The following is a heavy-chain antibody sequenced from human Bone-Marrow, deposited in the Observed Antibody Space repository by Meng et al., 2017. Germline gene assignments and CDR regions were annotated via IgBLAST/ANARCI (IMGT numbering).Heavy chain of an antibody. V-gene: IGHV7-4-1*02. Sequence: QGQLGQSGSELRQPGAPVKVSCKASGYTLTSYARNWRRQAPGQGLGWMGWIDTKTGSPRYAQGFKGRLVFSSDTSVSTAYLEISGLKADDTAVYYCTRDGYSDCSRTSCFDYWGQGTLVTVSS. CDR1: GYTLTSYA. D-gene: IGHD2-2*01. J-gene: IGHJ4*02. CDR2: IDTKTGSP. CDR3: TRDGYSDCSRTSCFDY.